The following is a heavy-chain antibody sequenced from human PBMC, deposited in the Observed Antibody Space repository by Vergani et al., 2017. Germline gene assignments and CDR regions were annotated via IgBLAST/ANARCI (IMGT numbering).Heavy chain of an antibody. CDR2: ISYDGSNK. D-gene: IGHD1-26*01. CDR3: AKDRVEWELPGPTDD. V-gene: IGHV3-30*18. CDR1: GFTFSSYG. Sequence: VQLVESGGGLVKPGGSLRLSCAASGFTFSSYGMHWVRQAPGKGLEWVAVISYDGSNKYYADSVKGRFTISRDNSKNTLYLQMNSLRAEDTAVYYCAKDRVEWELPGPTDDWGQGTLVTVSS. J-gene: IGHJ4*02.